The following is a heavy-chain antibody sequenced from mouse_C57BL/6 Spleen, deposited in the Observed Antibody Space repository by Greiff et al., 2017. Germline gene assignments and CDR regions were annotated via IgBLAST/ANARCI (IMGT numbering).Heavy chain of an antibody. Sequence: VQLQQPGAELVRPGSSVKLSCKASGYTFTSYWMDWVKQRPGQGLEWIGNIYPSDSETHYNQKFKDKATLTVDKSSSTASMQLSSLTSEDSAVYYCARGYDGYSWFAYWGQGTLVTVSA. CDR2: IYPSDSET. J-gene: IGHJ3*01. CDR3: ARGYDGYSWFAY. D-gene: IGHD2-3*01. V-gene: IGHV1-61*01. CDR1: GYTFTSYW.